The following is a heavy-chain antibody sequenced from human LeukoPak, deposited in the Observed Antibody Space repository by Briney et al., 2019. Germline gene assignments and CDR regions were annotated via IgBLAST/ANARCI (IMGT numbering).Heavy chain of an antibody. CDR2: IYTSGST. J-gene: IGHJ4*02. D-gene: IGHD6-13*01. CDR1: GGSISNLY. CDR3: ARETTGAGTARPFDY. Sequence: PSETLSLTCTVSGGSISNLYWSWIRQPAGQALEWIRRIYTSGSTNYNPSLKSRVTMSVDTSKNQFSLKLSSVTAADTAVYYCARETTGAGTARPFDYWGQGTLVTVSS. V-gene: IGHV4-4*07.